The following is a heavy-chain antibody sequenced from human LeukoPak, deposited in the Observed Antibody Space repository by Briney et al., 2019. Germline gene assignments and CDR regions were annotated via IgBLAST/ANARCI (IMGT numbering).Heavy chain of an antibody. CDR1: GFTFGSYE. CDR3: ARMGASYYMDV. V-gene: IGHV3-48*03. D-gene: IGHD1-26*01. J-gene: IGHJ6*03. Sequence: GGSLRLSCAASGFTFGSYEMNWVRQAPGKGLEWVSYISSSGSTIYYADSVKGRFTISRDNAKNSLYLQMNSLRAEDTAVYYCARMGASYYMDVWGKGTTVTISS. CDR2: ISSSGSTI.